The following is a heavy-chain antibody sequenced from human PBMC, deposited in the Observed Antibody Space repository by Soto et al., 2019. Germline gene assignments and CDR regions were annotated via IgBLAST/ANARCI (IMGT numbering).Heavy chain of an antibody. CDR2: LNPNTGNS. Sequence: GASVKVSCKASGYTFTSYDIYWVRQATGQGLEWMGWLNPNTGNSGYAQKFQGRITVTSDTSMNTVHMELSSLRSEDTAVYYCARRAETNGWNGFGADKYYFDFWGQGTLVTVSS. CDR1: GYTFTSYD. D-gene: IGHD1-1*01. CDR3: ARRAETNGWNGFGADKYYFDF. J-gene: IGHJ4*02. V-gene: IGHV1-8*01.